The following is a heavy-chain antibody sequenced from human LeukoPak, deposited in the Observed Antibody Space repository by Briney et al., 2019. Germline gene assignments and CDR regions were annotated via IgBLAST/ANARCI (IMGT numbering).Heavy chain of an antibody. Sequence: GGSLRLSCAASGFTFSSYAMSWVRQAPGKGLEWVSAISGSGGSTYYADSVKGRFTISRDNSKNTLYLQMNSLRAEDTAVYYCARDYCSSTSCFESWFDPWGQGTLVTVSS. D-gene: IGHD2-2*01. CDR1: GFTFSSYA. CDR3: ARDYCSSTSCFESWFDP. V-gene: IGHV3-23*01. J-gene: IGHJ5*02. CDR2: ISGSGGST.